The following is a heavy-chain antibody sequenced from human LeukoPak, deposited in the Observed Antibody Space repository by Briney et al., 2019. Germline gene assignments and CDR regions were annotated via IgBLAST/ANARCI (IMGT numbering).Heavy chain of an antibody. Sequence: GRALRLSCAAHGFVFRSYGMPWVRQAPGKVLELVEVISYNGGDKKYADSVKGRFTISRDKSKNTVYLEMNSLRTEDTAVYYCAKDVALRAAAYYFDYWGQGTLVTVSS. D-gene: IGHD2-21*01. CDR2: ISYNGGDK. CDR3: AKDVALRAAAYYFDY. CDR1: GFVFRSYG. J-gene: IGHJ4*02. V-gene: IGHV3-30*18.